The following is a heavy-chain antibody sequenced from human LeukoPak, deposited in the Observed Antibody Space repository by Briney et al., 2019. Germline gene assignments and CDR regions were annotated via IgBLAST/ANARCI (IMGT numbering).Heavy chain of an antibody. D-gene: IGHD5-18*01. CDR1: GFTFANYN. Sequence: GGSLRLSCAASGFTFANYNFNWVRQAPGKGLEWVASINPDGNKKYSADSVKGRFTISRDNAENSLYLQMNSLRVEDTAFYYCARDLAYSRLDYWGQGMLVTVSS. CDR3: ARDLAYSRLDY. V-gene: IGHV3-7*01. J-gene: IGHJ4*02. CDR2: INPDGNKK.